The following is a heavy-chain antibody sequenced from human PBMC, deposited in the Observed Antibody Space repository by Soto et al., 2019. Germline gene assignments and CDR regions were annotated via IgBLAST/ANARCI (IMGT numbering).Heavy chain of an antibody. CDR1: GGTFSSYA. Sequence: SVKVSCKASGGTFSSYAISWVRQAPGQGLEWMGGIIPIFGTANYAQKFQGRVTITADESTSTAYMELSSLRSEDTAVYYCASIGSSWANRLDPWGQGTLVTVSS. CDR3: ASIGSSWANRLDP. J-gene: IGHJ5*02. V-gene: IGHV1-69*13. CDR2: IIPIFGTA. D-gene: IGHD6-13*01.